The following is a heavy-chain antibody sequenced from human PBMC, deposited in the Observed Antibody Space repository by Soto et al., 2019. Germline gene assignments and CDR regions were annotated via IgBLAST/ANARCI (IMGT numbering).Heavy chain of an antibody. Sequence: SETLSLTCTVSGGSISSSSYYWGWIRQPPWKGLEWIGSIYYSGSTYYNPSLKSRVTISVDTSKNQFSLKLSSVTAADTAVYYCARGVSLFFRTVTTGPGYYGMDVWGHGTTVTVSS. CDR2: IYYSGST. D-gene: IGHD4-17*01. CDR1: GGSISSSSYY. CDR3: ARGVSLFFRTVTTGPGYYGMDV. V-gene: IGHV4-39*01. J-gene: IGHJ6*02.